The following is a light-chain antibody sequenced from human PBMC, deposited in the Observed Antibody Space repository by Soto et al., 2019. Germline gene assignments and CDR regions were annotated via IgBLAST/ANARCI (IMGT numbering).Light chain of an antibody. J-gene: IGKJ4*01. CDR1: HSISTN. Sequence: EIIMTQSPATLSVSPGEGATLSCRTSHSISTNLAWYQHKRGQSPRLLVYGASTRATGVPARFSGSGSGAEFTLSISSLQSEDFAVYYCQQYNSSPTFGGGTKLEIK. CDR2: GAS. V-gene: IGKV3-15*01. CDR3: QQYNSSPT.